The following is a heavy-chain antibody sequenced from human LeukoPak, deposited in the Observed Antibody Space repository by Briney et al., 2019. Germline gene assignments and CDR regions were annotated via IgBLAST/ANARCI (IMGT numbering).Heavy chain of an antibody. V-gene: IGHV3-48*02. CDR2: ISSSSSTI. CDR3: AGTVRGDYYYYGMDV. Sequence: SGGPLRLSCAASGFTFSSYSMNWVRQAPGKGLEWVSYISSSSSTIYYADSVKGRFTISRDNAKNSLYLQMNSLRDEDTAVYYCAGTVRGDYYYYGMDVWGQGTTVTVSS. D-gene: IGHD3-10*01. CDR1: GFTFSSYS. J-gene: IGHJ6*02.